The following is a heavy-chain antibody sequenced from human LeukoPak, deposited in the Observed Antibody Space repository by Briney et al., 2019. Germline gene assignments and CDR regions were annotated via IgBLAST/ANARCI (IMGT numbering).Heavy chain of an antibody. CDR3: ARRGTSSYSSSWYYFDY. J-gene: IGHJ4*02. D-gene: IGHD6-13*01. V-gene: IGHV3-64*01. Sequence: PGGSLRLSCAASGFPFSTYAMHWVRQAPGKGLEYVSAISSDGGSTFYVNSVKGRFTISRDNSKNTLFFQMGSLTTEDMAVYYCARRGTSSYSSSWYYFDYWGQGNLVTVSS. CDR2: ISSDGGST. CDR1: GFPFSTYA.